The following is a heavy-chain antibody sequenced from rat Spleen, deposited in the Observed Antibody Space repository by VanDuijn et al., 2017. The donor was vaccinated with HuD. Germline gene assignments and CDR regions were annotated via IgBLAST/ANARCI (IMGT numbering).Heavy chain of an antibody. Sequence: EVQLVESGGGLVQPGRSMKLSCAASGFTFSNYDMAWVRQAPTKGLEWVASISYDGSSTYYRDSVKGRFTISRDNAKSTLYLQMDSLRSEDTATYYCTTEPLTMMVILPFDYWGQGVMVTVSS. D-gene: IGHD1-12*03. J-gene: IGHJ2*01. CDR1: GFTFSNYD. CDR2: ISYDGSST. V-gene: IGHV5-20*01. CDR3: TTEPLTMMVILPFDY.